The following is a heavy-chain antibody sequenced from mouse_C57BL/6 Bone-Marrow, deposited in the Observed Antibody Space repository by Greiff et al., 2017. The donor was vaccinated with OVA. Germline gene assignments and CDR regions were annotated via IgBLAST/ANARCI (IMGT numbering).Heavy chain of an antibody. D-gene: IGHD2-3*01. CDR3: ARHEDGYYASYFDY. CDR2: IYPGDGDT. J-gene: IGHJ2*01. Sequence: VQLKESGPELVKPGASVKISCKASGYAFSSSWMNWVKQRPGKGLEWIGRIYPGDGDTNYNGKFKGKATLTADKSSSTAYMQLSSLTSEDSAVYFGARHEDGYYASYFDYWGQGTTLTVSS. V-gene: IGHV1-82*01. CDR1: GYAFSSSW.